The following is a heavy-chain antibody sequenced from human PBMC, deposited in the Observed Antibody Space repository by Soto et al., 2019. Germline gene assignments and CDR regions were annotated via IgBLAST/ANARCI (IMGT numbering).Heavy chain of an antibody. Sequence: GSLRLSCAASGFTFSSYSMNWVRQAPGKGLEWVSSISSSSSYIYYADSVKGRFTISRDNAKNSLYLQMNSLRAEDTAVYYCARRLYYYGSGSYYKYYFDYWGQGTLVTAPQ. CDR1: GFTFSSYS. V-gene: IGHV3-21*01. CDR3: ARRLYYYGSGSYYKYYFDY. CDR2: ISSSSSYI. J-gene: IGHJ4*02. D-gene: IGHD3-10*01.